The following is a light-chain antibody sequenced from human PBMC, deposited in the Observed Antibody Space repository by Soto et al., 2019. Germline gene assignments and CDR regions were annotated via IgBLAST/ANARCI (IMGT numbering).Light chain of an antibody. CDR2: KAS. Sequence: DIQMTQSPSTLSAFVGDRVTITCRASQSISSWMAWYQQKPGKAPKLLIYKASSLESGVPSRFSGSGSGTEFTLTISSLQPDDFATYYCQQYSSYSTFGQGTKVE. V-gene: IGKV1-5*03. CDR3: QQYSSYST. J-gene: IGKJ1*01. CDR1: QSISSW.